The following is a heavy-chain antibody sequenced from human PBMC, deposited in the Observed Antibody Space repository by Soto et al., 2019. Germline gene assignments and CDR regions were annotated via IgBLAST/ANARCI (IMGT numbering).Heavy chain of an antibody. J-gene: IGHJ3*02. V-gene: IGHV1-18*04. D-gene: IGHD3-3*01. CDR2: ISAYNGNT. Sequence: RASVKVSCKASGYTFTSYGISWVRQAPGQGLEWTGWISAYNGNTNYAQKLQGRVTMTTDTSTSTAYMELRSLRSDDTAVYYCARVLGRRITIFGVVIDAFDIWGQGTMVTVSS. CDR1: GYTFTSYG. CDR3: ARVLGRRITIFGVVIDAFDI.